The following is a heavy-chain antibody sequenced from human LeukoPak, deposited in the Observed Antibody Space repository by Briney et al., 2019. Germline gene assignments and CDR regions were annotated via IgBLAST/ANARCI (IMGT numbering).Heavy chain of an antibody. J-gene: IGHJ4*02. CDR3: ARHRRAAAGTGYYFDY. Sequence: SETLSLTCTVSGGSISSYYWSWIRQPAGKGLEWIGRIYTSGSTNYNPSLKSRVTMSVDTSKNQFSLKLSSVTAADTAVYYCARHRRAAAGTGYYFDYWGQGTLVTVSS. CDR1: GGSISSYY. D-gene: IGHD6-13*01. V-gene: IGHV4-4*07. CDR2: IYTSGST.